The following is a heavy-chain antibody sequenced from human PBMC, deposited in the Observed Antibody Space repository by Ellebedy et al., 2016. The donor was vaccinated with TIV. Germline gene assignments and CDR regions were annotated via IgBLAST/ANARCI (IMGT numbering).Heavy chain of an antibody. Sequence: MPSETLSLTCAVSGGSISSSNWWSWVRQPPGKGLEWIGEIYHSGSTNYNPSLKSRVTISVDKSKNQFSLKLSSVTAADTAVYYCARILRAGSDGDYFDYWGQGTQVTASS. CDR1: GGSISSSNW. CDR2: IYHSGST. D-gene: IGHD3-3*01. CDR3: ARILRAGSDGDYFDY. V-gene: IGHV4-4*02. J-gene: IGHJ4*02.